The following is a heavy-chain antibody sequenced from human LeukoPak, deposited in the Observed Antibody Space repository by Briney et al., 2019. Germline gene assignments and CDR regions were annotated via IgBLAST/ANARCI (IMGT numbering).Heavy chain of an antibody. V-gene: IGHV4-59*12. Sequence: PSETLSLTCTVSGGSISSYYWSWIRQPPGKGLEWIGYIYYSGSTNYNPSLKSRVTISVDTSKNQFSLKLSSVTAADTAVYYCARGAEAYGGNSCVDYWGQGTLVTVSS. CDR2: IYYSGST. CDR1: GGSISSYY. D-gene: IGHD4-23*01. J-gene: IGHJ4*02. CDR3: ARGAEAYGGNSCVDY.